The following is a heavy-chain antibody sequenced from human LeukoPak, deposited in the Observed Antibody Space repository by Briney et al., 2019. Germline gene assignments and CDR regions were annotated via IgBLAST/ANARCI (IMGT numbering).Heavy chain of an antibody. Sequence: PGGSLRLSCAASGFTFSSYWMHWVRQAPGKGLVWASHINSDGSSTNYADSVKGRFTISRDNAKNTLYLHMNSLRAEDTAVYYCARVGRGREILPDYWGQGTLVTVSS. J-gene: IGHJ4*02. CDR3: ARVGRGREILPDY. CDR1: GFTFSSYW. V-gene: IGHV3-74*01. CDR2: INSDGSST. D-gene: IGHD1-26*01.